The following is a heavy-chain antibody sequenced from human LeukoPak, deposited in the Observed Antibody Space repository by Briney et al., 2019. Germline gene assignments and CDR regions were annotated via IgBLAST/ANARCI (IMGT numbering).Heavy chain of an antibody. Sequence: SETLSLTCTVSGYSISSGYYWGWIRQPPGKGLEWIGGIYHSGSTYYNPSLKSRVTISVDTSKNQFSLKLSSVTAADTAVYYCASYYMDVWGKGTTVTVS. CDR3: ASYYMDV. CDR2: IYHSGST. J-gene: IGHJ6*03. CDR1: GYSISSGYY. V-gene: IGHV4-38-2*02.